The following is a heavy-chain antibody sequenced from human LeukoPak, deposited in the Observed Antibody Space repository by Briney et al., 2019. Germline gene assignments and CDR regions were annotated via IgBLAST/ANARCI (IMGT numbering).Heavy chain of an antibody. CDR2: MNPNSGNT. V-gene: IGHV1-8*03. CDR3: ARGLRFLEWANDY. J-gene: IGHJ4*02. Sequence: ASVKVSCKASGYTFTSYDINWVRQAPGPGLEWMGWMNPNSGNTGYAQKFQGRVTITRNTSISTAYMELSSLRSEDTAVYYCARGLRFLEWANDYWGQGTLVTVSS. D-gene: IGHD3-3*01. CDR1: GYTFTSYD.